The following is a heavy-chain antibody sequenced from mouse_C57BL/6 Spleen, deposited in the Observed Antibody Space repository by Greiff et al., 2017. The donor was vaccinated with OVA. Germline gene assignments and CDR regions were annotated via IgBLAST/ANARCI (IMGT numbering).Heavy chain of an antibody. CDR1: GYSITSGYY. D-gene: IGHD1-1*01. CDR3: ARITTVVARAMDY. J-gene: IGHJ4*01. V-gene: IGHV3-6*01. Sequence: EVKLQESGPGLVKPSQSLSLTCSVTGYSITSGYYWNWIRQFPGNKLEWMGYISYDGSNNYNPSLKNRISITRDTSKNQFFLKLNSVTTEDTATYYCARITTVVARAMDYWGQGTSVTVSS. CDR2: ISYDGSN.